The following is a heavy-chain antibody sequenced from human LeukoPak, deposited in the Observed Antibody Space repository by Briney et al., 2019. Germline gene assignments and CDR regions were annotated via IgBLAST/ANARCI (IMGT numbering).Heavy chain of an antibody. CDR1: GGSISSYY. CDR3: ARDRFYIVSGSYYWFPRDYYYYYMDV. J-gene: IGHJ6*03. D-gene: IGHD3-10*01. V-gene: IGHV4-4*07. CDR2: IYTSGST. Sequence: PSETLSLTCTVSGGSISSYYWSWIRQPAGKGLEWIGRIYTSGSTNYNPSLKSRVTMSVDTSKNQFSLKLSSVTAADTAVYYCARDRFYIVSGSYYWFPRDYYYYYMDVWGKGTTVTISS.